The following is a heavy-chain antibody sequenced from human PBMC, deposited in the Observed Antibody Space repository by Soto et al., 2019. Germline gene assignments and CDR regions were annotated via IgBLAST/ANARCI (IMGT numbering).Heavy chain of an antibody. J-gene: IGHJ2*01. CDR2: IYYSWTT. CDR3: ARTPLLNYYKNVAFSSSWSFDF. Sequence: SETLSLTCTVSGDSVSNGEHYLSWIRQPPGKGLDWIGYIYYSWTTYYNPSLGSRSRMSVHTSKNQFSLSLTSVTAADTAVYYCARTPLLNYYKNVAFSSSWSFDFLAR. CDR1: GDSVSNGEHY. D-gene: IGHD3-10*01. V-gene: IGHV4-30-4*01.